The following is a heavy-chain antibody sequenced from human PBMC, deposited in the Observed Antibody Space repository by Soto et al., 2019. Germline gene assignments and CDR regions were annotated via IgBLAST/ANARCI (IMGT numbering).Heavy chain of an antibody. V-gene: IGHV1-69*01. J-gene: IGHJ4*02. D-gene: IGHD4-17*01. CDR2: IIPIFGTA. Sequence: QVQLVQSGAEVKKPGSSVKVSCKASGGTFSSYAISWVRQAPGQGLEWMGGIIPIFGTANYAQKFQGRVTITADESTSTAYRELSSLRSEDTAVYYCARGGVGTVVTPFDYWGQGTLVTVSS. CDR3: ARGGVGTVVTPFDY. CDR1: GGTFSSYA.